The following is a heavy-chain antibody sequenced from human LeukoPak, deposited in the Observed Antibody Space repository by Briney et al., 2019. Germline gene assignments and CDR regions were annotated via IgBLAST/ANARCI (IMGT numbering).Heavy chain of an antibody. D-gene: IGHD6-13*01. J-gene: IGHJ6*03. CDR2: IYHSGST. CDR1: GYSISSGYY. Sequence: SETLSLTCTVSGYSISSGYYWGWIRQPPGKGLEWIGSIYHSGSTYYNPSLKSRVTISVDTSKNQFSLKLSSVTAADTAVYYCAKGYSSSWHYYYYYYYMDVWGKGTTVTVSS. V-gene: IGHV4-38-2*02. CDR3: AKGYSSSWHYYYYYYYMDV.